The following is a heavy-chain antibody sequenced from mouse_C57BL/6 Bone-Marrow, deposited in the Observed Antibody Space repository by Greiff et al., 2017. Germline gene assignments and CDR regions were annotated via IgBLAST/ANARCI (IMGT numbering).Heavy chain of an antibody. CDR2: INYDGSST. CDR1: GFTFSDYY. D-gene: IGHD1-1*02. J-gene: IGHJ3*01. V-gene: IGHV5-16*01. CDR3: AREESWYWFAY. Sequence: EVQLVESEGGLVRPGSSMKLSCTASGFTFSDYYMAWVRQVPEKGLEWVANINYDGSSTYYLDSLKSRFIISRDNAKNILYLQMSSLTSEDTATYYCAREESWYWFAYWGQGTLVTVSA.